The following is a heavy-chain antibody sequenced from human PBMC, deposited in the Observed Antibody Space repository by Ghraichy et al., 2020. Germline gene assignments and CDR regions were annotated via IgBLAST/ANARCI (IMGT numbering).Heavy chain of an antibody. V-gene: IGHV3-23*01. J-gene: IGHJ3*01. Sequence: GSLRLSCAASGFPFSFSAMGWVRQAPGTGLEWVSLIISSGLTTYNSESVKGRFILSRDNSNNTIYLPMDSLRAEDTAVYYCVKGVSTMTMRYAFDLWGQGTLVTGSP. CDR3: VKGVSTMTMRYAFDL. CDR1: GFPFSFSA. CDR2: IISSGLTT. D-gene: IGHD5/OR15-5a*01.